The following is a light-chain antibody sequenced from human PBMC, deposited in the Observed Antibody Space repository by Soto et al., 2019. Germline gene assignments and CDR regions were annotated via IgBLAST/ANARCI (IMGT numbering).Light chain of an antibody. Sequence: EVVLNHSPVTLSLSPGERASLSCRASQSLSSYLAWYQQIPGQPPRLLIYDASNRATGIPARFSGSGSGTEFTLTISSLQSEDFAVYYCQQDNNLPRTLGQGTKVDNK. V-gene: IGKV3D-15*01. CDR2: DAS. CDR3: QQDNNLPRT. J-gene: IGKJ1*01. CDR1: QSLSSY.